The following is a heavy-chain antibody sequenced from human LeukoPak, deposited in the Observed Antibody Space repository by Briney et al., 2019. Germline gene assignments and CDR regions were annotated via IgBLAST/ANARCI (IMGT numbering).Heavy chain of an antibody. CDR3: TRGRDEWLLRRYYFDY. V-gene: IGHV4-34*01. D-gene: IGHD5-12*01. Sequence: PGGSLRLSCAASGFTFSSYAMSWIRQPPGKGLEWIGEINHSGSTNYNPSLKSRVTISVDTSKNQFSLKLSSVTAADTAVYYCTRGRDEWLLRRYYFDYWGQGTLVTVSS. J-gene: IGHJ4*02. CDR2: INHSGST. CDR1: GFTFSSYA.